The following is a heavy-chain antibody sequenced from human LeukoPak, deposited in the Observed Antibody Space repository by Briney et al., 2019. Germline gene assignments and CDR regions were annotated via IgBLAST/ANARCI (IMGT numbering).Heavy chain of an antibody. CDR2: IRYDGSNK. Sequence: PGGSLRLSCATSAFTFRTYGMHWVRQAPGKGLEWVAFIRYDGSNKYYADSVKGRFTISRDNSKNTPYLQMNSLRAEDTAVYYCAKEIWPTVTTPGWTYFDYWGQGTLVTVSS. D-gene: IGHD4-17*01. CDR1: AFTFRTYG. CDR3: AKEIWPTVTTPGWTYFDY. J-gene: IGHJ4*02. V-gene: IGHV3-30*02.